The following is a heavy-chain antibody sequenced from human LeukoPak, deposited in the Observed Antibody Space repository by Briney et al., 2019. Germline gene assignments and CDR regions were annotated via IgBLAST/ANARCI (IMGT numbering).Heavy chain of an antibody. J-gene: IGHJ4*02. V-gene: IGHV3-30*02. CDR2: IRYDGSNK. CDR3: AKDGPQANYYDSSGYYLDY. CDR1: GFTFSSYG. Sequence: PGGSLRLSCAASGFTFSSYGMHWVRQAPGKGLEGVTFIRYDGSNKYYADSVKGRFTISRDNSKNTLYLQMNSLRAEDTAVYYCAKDGPQANYYDSSGYYLDYWGQGTLVTVSS. D-gene: IGHD3-22*01.